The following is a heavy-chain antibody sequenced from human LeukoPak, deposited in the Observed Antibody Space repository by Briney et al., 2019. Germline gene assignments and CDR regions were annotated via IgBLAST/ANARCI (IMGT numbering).Heavy chain of an antibody. D-gene: IGHD6-19*01. CDR1: GYSFTTYW. Sequence: GESLKISCKASGYSFTTYWIGWVRQMPGKGLEWMGIIYPADSTAHYSPSFQGQVTISVDKSINTAYLQWSRLKASDTAMYYCARHLAVADDTYYFDYWGQGTLVTVSS. V-gene: IGHV5-51*01. CDR2: IYPADSTA. J-gene: IGHJ4*02. CDR3: ARHLAVADDTYYFDY.